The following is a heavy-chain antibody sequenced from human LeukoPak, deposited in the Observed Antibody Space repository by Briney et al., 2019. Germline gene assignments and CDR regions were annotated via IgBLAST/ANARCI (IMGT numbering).Heavy chain of an antibody. D-gene: IGHD6-19*01. V-gene: IGHV1-2*02. J-gene: IGHJ5*02. CDR2: INPNSGGT. CDR3: AKGRVVAGSKSLTYHWFDP. CDR1: GYTFTSYY. Sequence: ASVKVSCKASGYTFTSYYMHWVRQAPGQGLEWMGWINPNSGGTNYAQKFQGRVTMTRDTSISTAYMGLSRLRSDDTAVYYCAKGRVVAGSKSLTYHWFDPWGQGTLVTVSS.